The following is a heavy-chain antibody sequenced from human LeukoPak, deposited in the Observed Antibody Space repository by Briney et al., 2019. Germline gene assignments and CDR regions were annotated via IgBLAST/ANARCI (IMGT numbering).Heavy chain of an antibody. V-gene: IGHV3-33*01. CDR2: IWYDGSNK. J-gene: IGHJ4*02. D-gene: IGHD3-16*01. CDR3: ARDPHYGWD. CDR1: GFTFSSYG. Sequence: GRSLRLSCAASGFTFSSYGMHWVRQAPGKGLEWVAVIWYDGSNKYYADSVKGRFTISRDNSKNTLCLQMNSLRAEDTAVYYCARDPHYGWDWGQGTLVTVSS.